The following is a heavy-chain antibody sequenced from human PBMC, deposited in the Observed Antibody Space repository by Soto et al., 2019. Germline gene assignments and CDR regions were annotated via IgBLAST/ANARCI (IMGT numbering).Heavy chain of an antibody. Sequence: GGSLRLSCAASGFTFSSYSMNWVRQAPGKGLEWVSYISSSSSTIYYADSVKGRFTISRDNAKNSLYLQMNSLRDEDTAVYYCASNYYDSSGYSDYWGQGTLVTVSS. V-gene: IGHV3-48*02. CDR3: ASNYYDSSGYSDY. CDR1: GFTFSSYS. CDR2: ISSSSSTI. J-gene: IGHJ4*02. D-gene: IGHD3-22*01.